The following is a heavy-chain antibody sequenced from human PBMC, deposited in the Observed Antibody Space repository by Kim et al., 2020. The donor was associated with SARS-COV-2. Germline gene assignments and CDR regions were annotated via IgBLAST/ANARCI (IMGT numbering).Heavy chain of an antibody. D-gene: IGHD7-27*01. CDR2: INAGNGNT. V-gene: IGHV1-3*01. CDR1: GYTFTYYA. CDR3: ARGVGSNWGDY. Sequence: ASVKVSCKASGYTFTYYAFHWVRQAPGQRLEWMGWINAGNGNTKYSQKFQGRVTITRDTSASTAYMELSSLRSEDTAVYYCARGVGSNWGDYWGQGTLVTVSS. J-gene: IGHJ4*02.